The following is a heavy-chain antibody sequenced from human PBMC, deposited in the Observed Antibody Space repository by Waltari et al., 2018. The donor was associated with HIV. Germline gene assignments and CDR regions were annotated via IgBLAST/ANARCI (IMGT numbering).Heavy chain of an antibody. J-gene: IGHJ6*02. CDR3: ASYSPPRGLDV. V-gene: IGHV1-18*01. D-gene: IGHD2-21*01. CDR1: GSTFTSYG. Sequence: QVQLVQSGAEVKKPGASVKVSCKSSGSTFTSYGFAWVRQAPGQGLEWMGWSSADNENTNDAPKFQGRVTMTTDTSTTTGYMELGRLRSADTAVYFCASYSPPRGLDVWGQGTTVTVS. CDR2: SSADNENT.